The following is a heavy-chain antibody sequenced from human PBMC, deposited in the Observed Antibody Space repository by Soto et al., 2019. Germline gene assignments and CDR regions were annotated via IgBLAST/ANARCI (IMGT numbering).Heavy chain of an antibody. V-gene: IGHV3-53*01. CDR3: GTPPGGGGY. CDR2: IYSGGYT. CDR1: GFTVSNNY. Sequence: EVQLVESGGGLIQPGGSLRLSCAVSGFTVSNNYMSWVRQAPGKGLEGVSVIYSGGYTAYGDSVKGRFTISRDNSKNTLNLKRKSLGPADRAVYYWGTPPGGGGYWGQGTLVTVSS. J-gene: IGHJ4*02. D-gene: IGHD3-10*01.